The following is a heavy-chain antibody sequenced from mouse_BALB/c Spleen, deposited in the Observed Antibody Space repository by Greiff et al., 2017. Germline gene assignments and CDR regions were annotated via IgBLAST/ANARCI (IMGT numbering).Heavy chain of an antibody. D-gene: IGHD1-2*01. J-gene: IGHJ2*01. CDR1: GYTFTTYP. Sequence: VQLQQSGAELVKPGAPVKMSCKAFGYTFTTYPIEWMKQNHGKSLEWIGNFHPYNDDTKYNEKFKGKAKLTVEKSSSTVYLELSRLTSDDSAVYYCARGGYGYYYFDYWGQGTTLTVSS. CDR2: FHPYNDDT. CDR3: ARGGYGYYYFDY. V-gene: IGHV1-47*01.